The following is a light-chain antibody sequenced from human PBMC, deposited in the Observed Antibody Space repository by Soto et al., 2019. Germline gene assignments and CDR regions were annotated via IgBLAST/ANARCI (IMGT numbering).Light chain of an antibody. CDR3: SSFTSTNTQV. CDR1: NSDVGSFRY. CDR2: EVS. J-gene: IGLJ1*01. V-gene: IGLV2-14*01. Sequence: QSVLTQPASVSGSPGQSVTISCTGTNSDVGSFRYVSWYQQHPGKAPKLLIFEVSYRPSGVSTRFSGSKSGNTTSLTISGLRTEYEADYHCSSFTSTNTQVFGTGTKVTVL.